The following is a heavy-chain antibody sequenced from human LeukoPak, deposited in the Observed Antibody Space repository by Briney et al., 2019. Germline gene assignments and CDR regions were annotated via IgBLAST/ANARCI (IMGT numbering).Heavy chain of an antibody. CDR1: GGSISSYY. CDR2: IYYSGST. D-gene: IGHD3-10*01. J-gene: IGHJ4*02. CDR3: ARGWFGELLFDY. Sequence: KPSETLSLTCTVSGGSISSYYWSWIRQPPGKGLEWIGYIYYSGSTNYNPSLKSRVTISVDTSKNQFSLKLSSVTAADTAVYYCARGWFGELLFDYWGQGTLVTVSS. V-gene: IGHV4-59*01.